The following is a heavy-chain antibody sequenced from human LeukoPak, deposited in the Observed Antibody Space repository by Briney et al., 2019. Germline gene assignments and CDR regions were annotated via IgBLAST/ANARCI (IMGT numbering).Heavy chain of an antibody. Sequence: GGSLRLSCAASGFTFSSYGMHWVRQAPGKGLEWVSGISWNSGSIGYADSVKGRFTISRDNAKNSLYLQMNSLRAEDTALYYCAKDTADMVRSGGNAFDIWGQGTMVTVSS. CDR2: ISWNSGSI. J-gene: IGHJ3*02. D-gene: IGHD3-10*01. V-gene: IGHV3-9*01. CDR3: AKDTADMVRSGGNAFDI. CDR1: GFTFSSYG.